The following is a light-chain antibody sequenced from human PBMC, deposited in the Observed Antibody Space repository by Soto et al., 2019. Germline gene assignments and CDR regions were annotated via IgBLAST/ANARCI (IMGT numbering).Light chain of an antibody. V-gene: IGLV2-14*01. CDR1: SSDVGGYNS. CDR2: EVS. CDR3: SSFTTSTSYV. Sequence: QSLLTQPASVSGSPGQSITISCTGTSSDVGGYNSVSWYQQHPGKAPKLMIYEVSHRPSGVSNRFSGSTSANTASLTISGLQAEDEADYYCSSFTTSTSYVVGHGTKVTGL. J-gene: IGLJ1*01.